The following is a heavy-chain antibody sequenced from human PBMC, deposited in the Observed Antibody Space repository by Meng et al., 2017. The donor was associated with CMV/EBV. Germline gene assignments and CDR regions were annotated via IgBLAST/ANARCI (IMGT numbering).Heavy chain of an antibody. Sequence: SLKISWAASGFTFDDYAMHWVRQAPGKGVEWGSGISWNSGRIGSPDSVKGRFTISRDNAKNSLLMQMNSRRAEDTALYYCGKDCGDDYDRSGYYHGAFDIWGQGTMVTVSS. V-gene: IGHV3-9*01. CDR2: ISWNSGRI. CDR3: GKDCGDDYDRSGYYHGAFDI. J-gene: IGHJ3*02. CDR1: GFTFDDYA. D-gene: IGHD3-22*01.